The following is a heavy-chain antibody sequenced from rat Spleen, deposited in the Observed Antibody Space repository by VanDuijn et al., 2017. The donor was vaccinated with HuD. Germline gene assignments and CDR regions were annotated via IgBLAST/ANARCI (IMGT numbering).Heavy chain of an antibody. J-gene: IGHJ2*01. D-gene: IGHD5-1*01. Sequence: EVQLVESGGGLVQPGRSLKLSCAASGFTFSDYNMAWVRQAPKKGLEWVATISYDGSSTYYRDSVKGRFTISRDNAKSTLYLQMDSLRSEDTATYYCARHRLGDYWGQGVMVTVSS. CDR1: GFTFSDYN. V-gene: IGHV5-7*01. CDR2: ISYDGSST. CDR3: ARHRLGDY.